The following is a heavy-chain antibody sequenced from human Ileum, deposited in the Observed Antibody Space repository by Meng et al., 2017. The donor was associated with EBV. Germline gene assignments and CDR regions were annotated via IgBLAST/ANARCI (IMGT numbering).Heavy chain of an antibody. J-gene: IGHJ4*02. Sequence: QGQLRESGPGLVKPSGTLSLTCAVSGDSISSNNWWSWVRQPPGKGLEWIGEIYHSGSTNYNPSFKSRVTMSVDKSKNQISLNLSSVTAADTAVYYCASGRDYAWHSWGRGTLVTVSS. V-gene: IGHV4-4*02. D-gene: IGHD4-17*01. CDR2: IYHSGST. CDR3: ASGRDYAWHS. CDR1: GDSISSNNW.